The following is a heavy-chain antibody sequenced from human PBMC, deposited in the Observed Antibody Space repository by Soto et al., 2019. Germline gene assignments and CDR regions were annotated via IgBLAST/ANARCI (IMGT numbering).Heavy chain of an antibody. Sequence: QVQLQESGPGLVKPSQTLSLTCTVSGASISRGAYYWSWIRQHPGKGLEWIGYIYYSGSAYYNPSLWSRVTTSVDTSKNQFSLELGSVTAADTAVYYCARDLPGDYRAFGLWGQGTMVIVSS. V-gene: IGHV4-31*03. CDR1: GASISRGAYY. D-gene: IGHD3-16*02. CDR3: ARDLPGDYRAFGL. J-gene: IGHJ3*01. CDR2: IYYSGSA.